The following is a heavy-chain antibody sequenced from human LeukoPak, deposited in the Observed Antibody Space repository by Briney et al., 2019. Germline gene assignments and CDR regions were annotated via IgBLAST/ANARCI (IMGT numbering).Heavy chain of an antibody. V-gene: IGHV3-48*01. J-gene: IGHJ4*02. CDR3: ASGNSGWYDY. D-gene: IGHD6-19*01. CDR2: ISSSSSTI. Sequence: PGGSLRLSCAASGFTFSGYTMNWVRQAPGKGLEWVSYISSSSSTIYYVDSVKGRFTISRDNAKNSLYLQMNSLRADETAVYYCASGNSGWYDYWGQGTLVTV. CDR1: GFTFSGYT.